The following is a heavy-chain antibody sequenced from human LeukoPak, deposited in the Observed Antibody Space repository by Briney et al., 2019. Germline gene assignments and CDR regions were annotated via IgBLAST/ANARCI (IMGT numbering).Heavy chain of an antibody. Sequence: PSETLSLTCTVSGGSISSYYWSWIRQPPGKGLEWIGYIYYSVSTNYNPSLKSRVTISVATSKNQFSLKLSSVTAADTAVYYCARDNVYLTDEDYGWGQGTLVTVSS. D-gene: IGHD4-17*01. V-gene: IGHV4-59*01. CDR1: GGSISSYY. J-gene: IGHJ4*02. CDR3: ARDNVYLTDEDYG. CDR2: IYYSVST.